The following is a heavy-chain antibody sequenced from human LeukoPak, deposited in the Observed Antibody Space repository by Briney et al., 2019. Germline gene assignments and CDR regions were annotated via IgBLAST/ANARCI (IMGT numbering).Heavy chain of an antibody. CDR1: GFTFSSYA. CDR3: ARSQESGYDSYYYYGMDV. CDR2: ISYDGSNK. Sequence: GGSLRLSCAASGFTFSSYAMHWVRQAPGKGLEWEAVISYDGSNKYYADSVKGRFTISRDNSKNTLYLQMNSLRAEDTAVYYCARSQESGYDSYYYYGMDVWGQGATVTVSS. J-gene: IGHJ6*02. V-gene: IGHV3-30-3*01. D-gene: IGHD5-12*01.